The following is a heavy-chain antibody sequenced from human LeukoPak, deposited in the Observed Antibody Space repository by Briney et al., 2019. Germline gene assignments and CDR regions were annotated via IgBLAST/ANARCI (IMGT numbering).Heavy chain of an antibody. V-gene: IGHV3-23*01. CDR1: GFTFSSYG. J-gene: IGHJ3*02. D-gene: IGHD6-19*01. CDR2: ISGSGGST. CDR3: AKIQGWFNAAFQI. Sequence: GGSLRLSCAASGFTFSSYGMSWVRQAPGKGLEWVSAISGSGGSTYYADSVKGRFTISRDISKNTLFLQMNSLRAEDTAVYYCAKIQGWFNAAFQIGGQGTMVTVSS.